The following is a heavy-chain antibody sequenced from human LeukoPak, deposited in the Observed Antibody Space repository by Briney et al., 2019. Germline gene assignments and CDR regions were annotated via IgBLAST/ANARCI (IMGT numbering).Heavy chain of an antibody. CDR2: INHSGST. D-gene: IGHD2-2*03. V-gene: IGHV4-34*01. J-gene: IGHJ3*02. CDR1: GGSISSYY. CDR3: ARSGYCSSTSCSSAFDI. Sequence: SETLSLTCTVSGGSISSYYWSWIRQPPGKGLEWIGEINHSGSTNYNPSLKSRVTISVDTSKNQFSLKLSSVTAADTAVYYCARSGYCSSTSCSSAFDIWGQGTMVTVSS.